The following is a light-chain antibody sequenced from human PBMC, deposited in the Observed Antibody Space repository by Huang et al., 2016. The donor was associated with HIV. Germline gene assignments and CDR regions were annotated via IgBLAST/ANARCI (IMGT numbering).Light chain of an antibody. CDR2: WAS. Sequence: IVMSQSPQSLSVSLVARATINCTSRQTVLYDYNSKNYLAWYQQKSGHPPKLLIFWASIRESGVSDRFTGSGSWTDFSLTIDNLQPDDGAVYICQQYFDVPLTFGGGTTVEI. CDR3: QQYFDVPLT. V-gene: IGKV4-1*01. J-gene: IGKJ4*01. CDR1: QTVLYDYNSKNY.